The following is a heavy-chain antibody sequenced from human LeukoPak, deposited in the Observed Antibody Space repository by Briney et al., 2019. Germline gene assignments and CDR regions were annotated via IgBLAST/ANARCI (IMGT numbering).Heavy chain of an antibody. J-gene: IGHJ4*02. CDR2: ISSSSGTI. D-gene: IGHD6-13*01. CDR3: AKAPGDGSGSWYSDYFDY. V-gene: IGHV3-48*01. CDR1: GFTFSRCN. Sequence: GGSLRLFCAASGFTFSRCNINWARQAPGKGLEWVSYISSSSGTIYYADSVKGRFTISRDNSKNTLYLQMNSLRAEDTAVYYCAKAPGDGSGSWYSDYFDYWGRGTLVTVSS.